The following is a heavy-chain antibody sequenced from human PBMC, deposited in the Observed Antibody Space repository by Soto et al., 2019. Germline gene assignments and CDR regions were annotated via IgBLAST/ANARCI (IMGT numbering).Heavy chain of an antibody. CDR1: GGSISSSSYY. Sequence: TLSLTCTVSGGSISSSSYYWGWIRQPPGKGLEWIGSIYYSGSTYYNPSLKSRVTISVDTSKNQFSLKLSSVTAADTAVYYCARRSGYDFWSGYYRGGYYYGMYVWGQGTTVTVSS. D-gene: IGHD3-3*01. CDR2: IYYSGST. J-gene: IGHJ6*02. CDR3: ARRSGYDFWSGYYRGGYYYGMYV. V-gene: IGHV4-39*01.